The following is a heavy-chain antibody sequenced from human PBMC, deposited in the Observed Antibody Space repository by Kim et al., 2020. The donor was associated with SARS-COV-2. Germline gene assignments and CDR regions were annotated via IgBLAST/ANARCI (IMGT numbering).Heavy chain of an antibody. D-gene: IGHD4-17*01. Sequence: GGSLSLSCAASGFTFSDYYMSWIRQAPGKGLEWVSYISSSGSTIYYADSVKGRFTISRDNAKNSLYLQMNILRAEDTAVYYCARVRRMAGYYYGMDVWGQGTTVTVSS. CDR3: ARVRRMAGYYYGMDV. CDR2: ISSSGSTI. CDR1: GFTFSDYY. V-gene: IGHV3-11*04. J-gene: IGHJ6*02.